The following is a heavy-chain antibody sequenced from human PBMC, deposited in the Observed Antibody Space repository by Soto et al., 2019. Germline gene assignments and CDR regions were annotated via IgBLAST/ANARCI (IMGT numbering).Heavy chain of an antibody. V-gene: IGHV2-5*02. J-gene: IGHJ5*01. D-gene: IGHD2-15*01. Sequence: QITLKESGPTLVKPTQTLTLTCTFSGFSLSTHGVGVGWIRQPAGKALEWLALIYWDDDKRYSASLNSRLTITKDTYKTQVVLTMTNVDPVDTATYYCAHAMLYCTGGSCSTWFDSWGPGTLVTVSS. CDR1: GFSLSTHGVG. CDR3: AHAMLYCTGGSCSTWFDS. CDR2: IYWDDDK.